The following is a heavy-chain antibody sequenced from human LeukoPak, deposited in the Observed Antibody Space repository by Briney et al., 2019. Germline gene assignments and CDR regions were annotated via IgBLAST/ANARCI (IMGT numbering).Heavy chain of an antibody. CDR1: GGSISSYY. CDR2: IYYGGST. V-gene: IGHV4-59*01. J-gene: IGHJ3*02. D-gene: IGHD6-6*01. CDR3: ARSTIAAPHAFDI. Sequence: SETLSLTCTVSGGSISSYYWSWIRQPPGKGLEWIGYIYYGGSTNYNPSLKSRVTISVDTSKNQLPLKLSSVTAADTAAYYCARSTIAAPHAFDIWGQGTMVTVSS.